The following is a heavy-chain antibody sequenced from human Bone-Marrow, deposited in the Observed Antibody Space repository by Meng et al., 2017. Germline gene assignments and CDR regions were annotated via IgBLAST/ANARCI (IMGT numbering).Heavy chain of an antibody. CDR1: GFTFSSYA. CDR2: ISYDGSNK. D-gene: IGHD6-13*01. J-gene: IGHJ3*02. Sequence: VQRVGSGGGWVQPGRSLRLSCAASGFTFSSYAMHWVRQAPGKGLEWVAVISYDGSNKYYADSVKGRFTISRDNSKNTLYLQMNSLRAEDTAVYYCARTGSSWVLGDAFDIWGQGTMVTVSS. V-gene: IGHV3-30*04. CDR3: ARTGSSWVLGDAFDI.